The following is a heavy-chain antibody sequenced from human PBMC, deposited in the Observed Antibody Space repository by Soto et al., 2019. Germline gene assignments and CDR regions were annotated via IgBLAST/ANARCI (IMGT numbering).Heavy chain of an antibody. CDR3: AKRVLWFGELSIDY. Sequence: PGGSLRLSCASSGFTFRSYAMSWVRQAPGKGLEWVSAISGSGGSTYYADSVKGRFTISRDNSKNTLYLQMNSLRAEDTAVYYCAKRVLWFGELSIDYWGQGTLVTVSS. D-gene: IGHD3-10*01. V-gene: IGHV3-23*01. CDR1: GFTFRSYA. CDR2: ISGSGGST. J-gene: IGHJ4*02.